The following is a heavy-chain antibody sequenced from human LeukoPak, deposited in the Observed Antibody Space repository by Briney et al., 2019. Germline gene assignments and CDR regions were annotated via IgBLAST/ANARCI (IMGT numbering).Heavy chain of an antibody. CDR3: ARRQYYDSSGYWYYFDY. D-gene: IGHD3-22*01. J-gene: IGHJ4*02. CDR2: IYYSGST. Sequence: SETLSLTCTVSGGSINNYYWSWIRQPPGQGLECIGQIYYSGSTNYNPSLKSRVTISVDTSKNQFSLNLRSVTAADTAIYYCARRQYYDSSGYWYYFDYWGRGILVTVSS. CDR1: GGSINNYY. V-gene: IGHV4-59*08.